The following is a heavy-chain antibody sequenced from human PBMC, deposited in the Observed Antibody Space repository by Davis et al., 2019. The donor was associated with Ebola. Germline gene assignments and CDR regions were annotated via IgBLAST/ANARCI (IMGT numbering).Heavy chain of an antibody. V-gene: IGHV3-30-3*02. D-gene: IGHD3-22*01. CDR2: ISYDGSNK. CDR3: AKRGSGYYYDTSAYHYTFDY. CDR1: GFTFSSYA. Sequence: PGGSLRLSCAASGFTFSSYAMHWVRQAPGKGLEWVAVISYDGSNKYYADSVKGRFSISRDNSKSTLYLQLNSLRAEDTAVYYCAKRGSGYYYDTSAYHYTFDYWGQGTLVTVSS. J-gene: IGHJ4*02.